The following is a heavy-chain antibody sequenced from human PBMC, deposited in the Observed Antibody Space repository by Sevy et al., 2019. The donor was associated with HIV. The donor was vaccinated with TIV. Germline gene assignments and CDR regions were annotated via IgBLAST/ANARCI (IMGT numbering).Heavy chain of an antibody. D-gene: IGHD3-10*01. V-gene: IGHV3-30*04. CDR3: ARDRGEILSSAFNY. J-gene: IGHJ4*02. CDR2: ISHDGRNNK. Sequence: GGSLRLSCAASGFSFSEYGMHWVRQAPGKGLEWVAVISHDGRNNKYNPDSVKGRFTISRDNSKNTLCLQMNSLRAEDTAIYYCARDRGEILSSAFNYWGQGTLVTVSS. CDR1: GFSFSEYG.